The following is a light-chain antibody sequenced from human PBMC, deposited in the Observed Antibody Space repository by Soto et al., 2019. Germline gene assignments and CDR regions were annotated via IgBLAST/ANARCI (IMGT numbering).Light chain of an antibody. J-gene: IGKJ1*01. CDR2: AAS. CDR3: QQSYSTPWT. Sequence: DIQMTQSPSSLSASVGDRVTITCRAIQSISSYLNWYQQKPGKAPKVLIYAASNLQSGVPSRFSGSRSGTDFTLTIRSLQPEDFATYYCQQSYSTPWTFGQGTKVEIK. CDR1: QSISSY. V-gene: IGKV1-39*01.